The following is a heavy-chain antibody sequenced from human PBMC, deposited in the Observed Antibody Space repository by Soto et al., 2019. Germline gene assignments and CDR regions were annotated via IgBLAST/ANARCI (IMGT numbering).Heavy chain of an antibody. CDR1: GFSRSTSGMC. Sequence: GPTLVNPTQTLTLTCTFSGFSRSTSGMCVSWIRQPPGKALEWLALIDWDDDKYYSTSLKTRLTISKDTSKNQVVLTMTNMDPVDTATYYCARIHYYDSSGPSILDYWGQGTLVTVSS. CDR2: IDWDDDK. CDR3: ARIHYYDSSGPSILDY. V-gene: IGHV2-70*01. D-gene: IGHD3-22*01. J-gene: IGHJ4*02.